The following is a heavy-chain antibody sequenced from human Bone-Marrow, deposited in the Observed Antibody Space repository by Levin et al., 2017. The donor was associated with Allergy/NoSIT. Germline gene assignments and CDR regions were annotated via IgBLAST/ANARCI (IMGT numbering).Heavy chain of an antibody. V-gene: IGHV3-43*01. J-gene: IGHJ4*02. Sequence: TGGSLRLSCAASGFKFDDYTIHWVRQPPGKGLEWVSLITWDGSRTLYADSVKGRFTISRDNNKNSLHLQMNSLRSEDSAMYYCVRGSGETTSFDYWGQGSLVTVSS. CDR2: ITWDGSRT. CDR1: GFKFDDYT. CDR3: VRGSGETTSFDY. D-gene: IGHD4-17*01.